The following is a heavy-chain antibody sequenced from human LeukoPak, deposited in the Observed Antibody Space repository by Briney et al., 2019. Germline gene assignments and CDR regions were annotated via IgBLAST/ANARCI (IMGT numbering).Heavy chain of an antibody. V-gene: IGHV1-2*02. CDR2: INPNSGGT. CDR1: GYTFTGYY. Sequence: GASVKVSCKASGYTFTGYYIHWARQAPGQGLEWMGWINPNSGGTNFAQKFQGRVTMTRDTSISTAYMELSRLRSDDTAVYYCARDGARLPAASWGQGTLVTVSS. D-gene: IGHD2-2*01. J-gene: IGHJ4*02. CDR3: ARDGARLPAAS.